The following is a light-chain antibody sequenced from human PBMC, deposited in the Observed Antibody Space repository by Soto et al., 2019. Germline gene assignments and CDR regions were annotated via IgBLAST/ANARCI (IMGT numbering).Light chain of an antibody. J-gene: IGKJ3*01. CDR2: DAS. V-gene: IGKV1-33*01. CDR3: QQYDNFPFT. CDR1: EDIKSN. Sequence: DLRMTQSPSSLSASVGDRVTITCQASEDIKSNLNWFQQKSGKAPRLLVYDASNLETGVTSRFSGSGSGTDFTFTIRSLQPADTATYFCQQYDNFPFTFGPGTKVDI.